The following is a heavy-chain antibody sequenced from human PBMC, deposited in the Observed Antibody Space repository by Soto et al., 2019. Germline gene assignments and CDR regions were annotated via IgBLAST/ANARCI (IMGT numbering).Heavy chain of an antibody. CDR2: IYHSGNT. J-gene: IGHJ3*02. CDR1: GGSISSGGYY. D-gene: IGHD6-6*01. V-gene: IGHV4-31*03. CDR3: ARVGISSSDAFDI. Sequence: SETLSLTCSVSGGSISSGGYYWSWIRQLPGKDLEWIGYIYHSGNTYYNSSLKSRLTISVDTSRNQFSLKLTSVTAADTAVYYCARVGISSSDAFDIWGQGTMVTVSS.